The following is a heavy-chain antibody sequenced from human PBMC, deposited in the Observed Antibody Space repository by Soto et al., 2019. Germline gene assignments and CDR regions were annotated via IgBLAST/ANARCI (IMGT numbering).Heavy chain of an antibody. Sequence: PSETLSLTCTVSGASINDYYWSWIRQTPGKGLEWVGFMYYSETTKYNPSLKGRVNMSLDTSKNQVSLHLKSVTAADTAVYYCARANRSTSYTLEYKWFNPGGQGTMVTVYS. V-gene: IGHV4-59*01. CDR1: GASINDYY. J-gene: IGHJ5*02. CDR3: ARANRSTSYTLEYKWFNP. D-gene: IGHD3-3*01. CDR2: MYYSETT.